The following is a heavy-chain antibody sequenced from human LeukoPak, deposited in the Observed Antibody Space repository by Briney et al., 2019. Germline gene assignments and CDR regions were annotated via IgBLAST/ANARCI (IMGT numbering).Heavy chain of an antibody. V-gene: IGHV4-4*07. CDR3: ARDTADYYGSGSQDAFDI. CDR2: IYTSGST. D-gene: IGHD3-10*01. J-gene: IGHJ3*02. Sequence: SETLSLTCTISGGSVSDYYWSWIRQPAGKGLEWIGRIYTSGSTNYNPSLKSRVTMSVDTSKNQFSLKLSSVTAADTAVYYCARDTADYYGSGSQDAFDIWGQGTMVTVSS. CDR1: GGSVSDYY.